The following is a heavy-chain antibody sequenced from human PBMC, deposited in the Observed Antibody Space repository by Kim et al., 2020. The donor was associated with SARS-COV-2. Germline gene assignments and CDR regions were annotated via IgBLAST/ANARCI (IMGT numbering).Heavy chain of an antibody. J-gene: IGHJ5*02. D-gene: IGHD6-13*01. CDR2: VHHSGIV. Sequence: SETLSLTCSVSGDYVYSGNYYWAWLRQPPGKGLEWVGYVHHSGIVDYNPSLKGRATVSADPSRDLFSLTLNSVVLADTAVYFCVFLEAAGTWFFDPWGQGTLVIVAS. CDR3: VFLEAAGTWFFDP. V-gene: IGHV4-61*03. CDR1: GDYVYSGNYY.